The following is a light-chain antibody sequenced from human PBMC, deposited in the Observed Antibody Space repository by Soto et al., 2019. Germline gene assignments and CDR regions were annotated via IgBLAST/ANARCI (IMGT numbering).Light chain of an antibody. CDR2: EVS. V-gene: IGLV2-14*01. CDR3: SSYSSSSTVL. CDR1: SSDVGGYKY. J-gene: IGLJ2*01. Sequence: QSVLTQPASVSGSPGQSITISCTGTSSDVGGYKYVSWYQQHPGKAPKLMIYEVSDRPSGVSNRFSGSKSSNTASLTISGLLTEDEADYYCSSYSSSSTVLFGGGTKLTVL.